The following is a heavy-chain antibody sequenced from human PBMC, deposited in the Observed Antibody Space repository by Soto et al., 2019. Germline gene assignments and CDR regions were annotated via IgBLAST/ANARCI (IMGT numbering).Heavy chain of an antibody. V-gene: IGHV3-13*01. D-gene: IGHD2-21*02. Sequence: EVHLVESGGGLVQTGGSLRLSCAASGFAFSTYDIHWVRQTAAKGLEWVSAIGTGGDTYYPDSVKGRFTISRENAKNSLYLQMDSLRAGETAIYYGERDRLNWYFYLWGRGTLVTVAS. CDR3: ERDRLNWYFYL. J-gene: IGHJ2*01. CDR2: IGTGGDT. CDR1: GFAFSTYD.